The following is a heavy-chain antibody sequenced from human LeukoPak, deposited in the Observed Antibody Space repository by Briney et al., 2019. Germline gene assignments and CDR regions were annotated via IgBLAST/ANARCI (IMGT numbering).Heavy chain of an antibody. CDR2: VTGPGDTT. V-gene: IGHV3-23*01. J-gene: IGHJ5*02. Sequence: GGSLRLSCATSGFTFTNYAMNWVRQAPGKGLEWVSAVTGPGDTTHYADSAVYLQMNSLRAEDTAIYSCAKGAEIDLWGQGTLVTVSS. CDR3: AKGAEIDL. D-gene: IGHD3-16*01. CDR1: GFTFTNYA.